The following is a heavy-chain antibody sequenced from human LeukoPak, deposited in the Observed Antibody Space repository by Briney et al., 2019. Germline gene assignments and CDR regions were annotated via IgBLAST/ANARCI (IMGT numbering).Heavy chain of an antibody. CDR3: ARSANSGWLDY. D-gene: IGHD6-19*01. CDR2: IWYDGSNK. Sequence: QSGGSLRLSCAASGFTFSSYGMHWVRRAPGKGLEWVAVIWYDGSNKYYADSVKGRFTISRDNSKNTLYLQMNSLRAEDTAVYYCARSANSGWLDYWGQGTLVTVSS. V-gene: IGHV3-33*01. J-gene: IGHJ4*02. CDR1: GFTFSSYG.